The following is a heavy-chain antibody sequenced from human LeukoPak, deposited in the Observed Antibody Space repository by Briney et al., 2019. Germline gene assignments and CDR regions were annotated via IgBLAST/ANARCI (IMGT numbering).Heavy chain of an antibody. J-gene: IGHJ4*02. CDR1: GFIFSSYG. CDR2: IRYDGSNE. Sequence: PGGSLRLSCAASGFIFSSYGMHWARQAPGKGLEWVAFIRYDGSNEYYADSVKGRFTISRDNSKNTLYLQMNSLRPEDTSIYYCAKAAVSNTYGGNYLNYWGQGTLVTVSS. V-gene: IGHV3-30*02. D-gene: IGHD5-18*01. CDR3: AKAAVSNTYGGNYLNY.